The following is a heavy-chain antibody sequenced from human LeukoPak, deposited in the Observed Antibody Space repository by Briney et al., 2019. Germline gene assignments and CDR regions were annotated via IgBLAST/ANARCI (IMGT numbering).Heavy chain of an antibody. CDR3: ALLYYDSSGYIDY. CDR1: GGSISSYY. V-gene: IGHV4-59*01. J-gene: IGHJ4*02. D-gene: IGHD3-22*01. Sequence: SETLSLTCTVSGGSISSYYWSWIRQPPGKGLEWIGYIYYSGSTNYNPSLKSRVTISVDTSKNQFSLKLSSVTAADTAVYYCALLYYDSSGYIDYWGQGTLVTVSS. CDR2: IYYSGST.